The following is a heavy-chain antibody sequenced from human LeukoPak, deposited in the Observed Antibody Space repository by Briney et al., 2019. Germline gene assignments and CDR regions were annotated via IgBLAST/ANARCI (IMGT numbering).Heavy chain of an antibody. CDR1: GGSISSSSY. Sequence: PSETLSLTCTVSGGSISSSSYWDWIRQSPGKGLEWIGSVLYVGDTYYNPSLESRVTISVDTSRNRLSLRLTSVTAADTAVYFCAASAASRFKWIASRGQGTLVTVSS. J-gene: IGHJ5*01. V-gene: IGHV4-39*01. CDR2: VLYVGDT. D-gene: IGHD6-25*01. CDR3: AASAASRFKWIAS.